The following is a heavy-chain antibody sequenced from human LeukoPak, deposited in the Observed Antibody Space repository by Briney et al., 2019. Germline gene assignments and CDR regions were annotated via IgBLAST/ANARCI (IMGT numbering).Heavy chain of an antibody. CDR2: ISSSSSYT. D-gene: IGHD3-3*01. J-gene: IGHJ4*02. Sequence: GGSLRLSCAASGFTFSDYYMSWIRQAPGKGLEWVSYISSSSSYTNYADSVKGRFTISRDNAKNSLYLQMNSLRAEDTAVYYCATQFWSGYSPFDYWGQGTLVTVSS. CDR3: ATQFWSGYSPFDY. CDR1: GFTFSDYY. V-gene: IGHV3-11*06.